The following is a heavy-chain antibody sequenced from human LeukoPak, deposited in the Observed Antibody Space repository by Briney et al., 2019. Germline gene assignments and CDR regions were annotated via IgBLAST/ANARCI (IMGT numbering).Heavy chain of an antibody. CDR2: INPNSGGT. CDR1: GYTFTTYY. CDR3: ARDAGSSGWTRFDY. Sequence: ASVKVSCKASGYTFTTYYMHWVRQAPGQGLEWMGWINPNSGGTNYARKFQGGFTMTRDMSISTAYMELSSLRSDDTAVYYCARDAGSSGWTRFDYWGQGTLVTVSS. D-gene: IGHD6-19*01. V-gene: IGHV1-2*02. J-gene: IGHJ4*01.